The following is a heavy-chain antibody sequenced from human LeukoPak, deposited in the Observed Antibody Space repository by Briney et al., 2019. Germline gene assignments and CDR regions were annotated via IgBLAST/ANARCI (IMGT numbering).Heavy chain of an antibody. CDR3: ARVVDTHFDY. CDR2: IKSDGSTT. V-gene: IGHV3-74*01. J-gene: IGHJ4*02. D-gene: IGHD5-18*01. CDR1: GFTFRSYW. Sequence: GGSLRLSCAASGFTFRSYWMHWVRQAPGKGLVWVSRIKSDGSTTSYEDSVEGRFTISGNNAKNTLYLQMNRLRAEDTAVYYCARVVDTHFDYWGQGTLVTVSS.